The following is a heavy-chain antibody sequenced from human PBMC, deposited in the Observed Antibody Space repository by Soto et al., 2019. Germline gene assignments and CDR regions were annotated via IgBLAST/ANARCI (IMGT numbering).Heavy chain of an antibody. Sequence: SETLSLTCTVSGGSISSYYWSWIRQPPGKGLEWIGYIYYSGSTTYNPSLKSRVTISVDTSKNQFSLKLSSVTAADTAVYYCARDIGGYHLNYYYGMDVWGQGTTVTVSS. CDR1: GGSISSYY. D-gene: IGHD5-12*01. J-gene: IGHJ6*02. CDR3: ARDIGGYHLNYYYGMDV. CDR2: IYYSGST. V-gene: IGHV4-59*01.